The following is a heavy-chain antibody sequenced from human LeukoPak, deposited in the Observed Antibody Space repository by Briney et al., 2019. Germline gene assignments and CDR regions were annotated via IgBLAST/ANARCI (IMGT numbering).Heavy chain of an antibody. Sequence: ASVKVSCKASGYTFTGYYMHWVRQAPGQGLEWMGWINPNSGGTNYAQKFQGRVTMTRDTSISTAYMELSRLRSDDTAVYYCARVPAGATIVVFDYWGQGTLVTVSS. CDR3: ARVPAGATIVVFDY. V-gene: IGHV1-2*02. D-gene: IGHD1-26*01. J-gene: IGHJ4*02. CDR2: INPNSGGT. CDR1: GYTFTGYY.